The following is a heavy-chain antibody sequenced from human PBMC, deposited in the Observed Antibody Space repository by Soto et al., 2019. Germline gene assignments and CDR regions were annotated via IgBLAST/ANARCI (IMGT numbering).Heavy chain of an antibody. J-gene: IGHJ3*02. CDR2: ISGSGGST. Sequence: PGGSLRLSCAASGFTFSSYAMSWVRQAPGKGLEWVSAISGSGGSTYYADAVKGRFTISRDNSKNTLYLQMNSLRAEDTAVYYCAKDSLYDYIWGSYRLDGFDIWGQGTMVTVSS. D-gene: IGHD3-16*02. CDR3: AKDSLYDYIWGSYRLDGFDI. V-gene: IGHV3-23*01. CDR1: GFTFSSYA.